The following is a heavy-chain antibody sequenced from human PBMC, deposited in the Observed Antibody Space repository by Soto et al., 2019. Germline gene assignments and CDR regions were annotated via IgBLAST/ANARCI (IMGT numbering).Heavy chain of an antibody. D-gene: IGHD6-19*01. CDR3: SRFIMVGGWFDPNYYHGTDV. Sequence: QVQLVQSGAEVKKPGASVTVSCKTSGYTFSNYGINWVRQAPGQGLEWMGWISGYNGNTNYAQTVQGRVTMNTDTSTGTVYIELRSLKSDDTAIYYCSRFIMVGGWFDPNYYHGTDVGGQGTTVTVSS. J-gene: IGHJ6*02. CDR1: GYTFSNYG. V-gene: IGHV1-18*01. CDR2: ISGYNGNT.